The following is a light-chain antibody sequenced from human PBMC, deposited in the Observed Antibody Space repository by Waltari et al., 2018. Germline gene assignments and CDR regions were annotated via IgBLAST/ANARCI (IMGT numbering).Light chain of an antibody. J-gene: IGKJ4*01. V-gene: IGKV3-11*01. Sequence: DIVLTQSPATLSLSPGERATLFCRTSQSVGSYLAWYQQKPGQAPRLLIYDASNRATGIPARFSGSGSGTDFTLTISSLEPEDFAVYYCQQRLNWPPLTFGGGTKVEIK. CDR3: QQRLNWPPLT. CDR1: QSVGSY. CDR2: DAS.